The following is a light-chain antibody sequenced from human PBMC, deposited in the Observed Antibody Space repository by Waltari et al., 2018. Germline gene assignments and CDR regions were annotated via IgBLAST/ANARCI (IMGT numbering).Light chain of an antibody. J-gene: IGLJ2*01. Sequence: ALGQTVRITCQGDSLRIYYGSWCRQKPGQSPELVIYGKNNRPSGIPDRFSASSSGNTASLTITGAQAEDEAVYYCTSRDLSGDVVFGGGTQVTVL. CDR2: GKN. CDR3: TSRDLSGDVV. CDR1: SLRIYY. V-gene: IGLV3-19*01.